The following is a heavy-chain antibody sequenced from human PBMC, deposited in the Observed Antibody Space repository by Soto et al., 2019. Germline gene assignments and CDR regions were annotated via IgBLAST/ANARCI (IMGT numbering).Heavy chain of an antibody. J-gene: IGHJ3*02. V-gene: IGHV4-39*01. CDR1: GGSISSSSYY. Sequence: QLQLQESGPGLVKPSETLSLTCTVSGGSISSSSYYWGWIRQPPGKGLEWIGSIYYSGSTYYNPSLKSRVTISVDTSKNQFSLKLSSVTAADTAVYYCARRSDADAFDIWGQGTMVTVSS. CDR3: ARRSDADAFDI. CDR2: IYYSGST.